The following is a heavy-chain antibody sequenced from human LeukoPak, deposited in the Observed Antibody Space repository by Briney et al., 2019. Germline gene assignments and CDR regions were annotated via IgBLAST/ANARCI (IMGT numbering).Heavy chain of an antibody. V-gene: IGHV3-53*05. J-gene: IGHJ6*03. CDR1: GFTVSSNY. CDR3: ARGDDSDYCYYMDV. D-gene: IGHD3-16*01. Sequence: GGSLRLSCAASGFTVSSNYMSWVRQAPGKGLEWVSVIYSGGSTYYADSVKGRFTISRDNSKITLYLQMNSLRAEDTAVYYCARGDDSDYCYYMDVWGKGTTVTISS. CDR2: IYSGGST.